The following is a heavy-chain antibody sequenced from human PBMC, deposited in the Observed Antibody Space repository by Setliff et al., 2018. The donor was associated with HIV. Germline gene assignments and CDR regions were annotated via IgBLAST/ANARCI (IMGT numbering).Heavy chain of an antibody. CDR2: IYYSGSV. Sequence: PSETLSLTCSVSGGAISGSGYYWSWIRQPPGKALEWIGYIYYSGSVYYNPSLKSRLTISVDTSKNQFSVKLNSVTAADTAVYYCARLSGDYYYFDYWGQGALVTVSS. D-gene: IGHD2-21*02. CDR1: GGAISGSGYY. V-gene: IGHV4-31*03. J-gene: IGHJ4*02. CDR3: ARLSGDYYYFDY.